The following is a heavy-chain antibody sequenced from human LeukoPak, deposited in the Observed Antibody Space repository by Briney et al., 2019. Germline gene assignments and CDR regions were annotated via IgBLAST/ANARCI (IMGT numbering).Heavy chain of an antibody. CDR3: ARALGEGDYYDSSGYSDVDY. CDR1: GYTFTSYG. Sequence: GASVKVSCKASGYTFTSYGISWVRQAPGQGLEWIGWISAYNGNTNYAQKLQGRVTMTTDTSTSTAYMELRSLRSDDTAVYYCARALGEGDYYDSSGYSDVDYWGQGTLVTVSS. CDR2: ISAYNGNT. J-gene: IGHJ4*02. D-gene: IGHD3-22*01. V-gene: IGHV1-18*01.